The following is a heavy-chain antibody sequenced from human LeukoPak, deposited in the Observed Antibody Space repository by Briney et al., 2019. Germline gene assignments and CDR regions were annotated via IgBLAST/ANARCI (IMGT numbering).Heavy chain of an antibody. J-gene: IGHJ4*02. CDR3: ARNYYDSSGYYYSDY. D-gene: IGHD3-22*01. Sequence: ASVKVSCKASGYTFTSYGISWVRQAPGQGLEWMGWISAYNGNTNYAQKLQGRVTMTTDTSTSTAYMELSSLRSEDTAVYYCARNYYDSSGYYYSDYWGQGTLVTVSS. V-gene: IGHV1-18*01. CDR1: GYTFTSYG. CDR2: ISAYNGNT.